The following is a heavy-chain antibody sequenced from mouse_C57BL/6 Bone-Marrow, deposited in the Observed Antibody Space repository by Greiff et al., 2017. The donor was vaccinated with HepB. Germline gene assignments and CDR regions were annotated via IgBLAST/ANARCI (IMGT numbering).Heavy chain of an antibody. Sequence: QVQLKESGPGLVQPSQSLSITCTVSGFSLTSYGVHWVRQSPGKGLEWLGVIWSGGSTDYNAAFISRLSISKDNSKSQVFFKMNSLQADDTAIYYCARDHHYYGSSLYYFDYWGQGTTLTVSS. CDR3: ARDHHYYGSSLYYFDY. CDR1: GFSLTSYG. J-gene: IGHJ2*01. V-gene: IGHV2-2*01. D-gene: IGHD1-1*01. CDR2: IWSGGST.